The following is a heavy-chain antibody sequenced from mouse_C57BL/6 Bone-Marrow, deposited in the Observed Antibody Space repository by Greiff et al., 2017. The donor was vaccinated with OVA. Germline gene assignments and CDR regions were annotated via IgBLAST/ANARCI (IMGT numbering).Heavy chain of an antibody. D-gene: IGHD2-1*01. V-gene: IGHV14-4*01. J-gene: IGHJ2*01. CDR3: TSYGNFDY. CDR2: IDPENGDT. CDR1: GFNIKDDY. Sequence: DVHLVESGAELVRPGASVKLSCTASGFNIKDDYMHWVKQRPEQGLEWIGWIDPENGDTEYASKFQGKATITADTSSNTAYLQLSSPTSEDTAVYYCTSYGNFDYWGQGTTLTVAS.